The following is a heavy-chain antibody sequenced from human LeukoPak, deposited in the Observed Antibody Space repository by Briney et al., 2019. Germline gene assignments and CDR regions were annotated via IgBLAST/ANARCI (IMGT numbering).Heavy chain of an antibody. CDR1: GFSVTNNY. CDR3: ARGDGYNFFDY. D-gene: IGHD5-24*01. V-gene: IGHV3-53*01. CDR2: FYVGGAT. Sequence: GGSLRLSCAGSGFSVTNNYMSWVRQAPGKGLEWVSVFYVGGATYYADSVKGRFIISRDNSENTLYLQMKSLRAEDTAVYYCARGDGYNFFDYWGQGTLVTVSS. J-gene: IGHJ4*02.